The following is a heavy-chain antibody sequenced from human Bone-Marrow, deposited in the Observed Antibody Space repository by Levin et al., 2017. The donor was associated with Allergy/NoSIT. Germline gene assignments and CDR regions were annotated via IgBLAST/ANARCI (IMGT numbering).Heavy chain of an antibody. CDR3: GVDHDSSGIHPSFNS. D-gene: IGHD3-22*01. J-gene: IGHJ4*02. V-gene: IGHV3-30*04. Sequence: RSGGSLRLSCAASGFAFSTFPMNWVRQAPGKGLEWVALISFHGNTDHYADSVKGRFTISRDNSKNTIYLQMNNLRPEDTAQYFCGVDHDSSGIHPSFNSWGQGTLVTVSS. CDR1: GFAFSTFP. CDR2: ISFHGNTD.